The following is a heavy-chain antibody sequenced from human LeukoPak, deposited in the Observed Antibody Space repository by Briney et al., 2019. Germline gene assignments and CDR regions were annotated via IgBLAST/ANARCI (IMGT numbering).Heavy chain of an antibody. J-gene: IGHJ4*02. CDR2: FRYDGSNK. CDR3: AKEEIAVAGNRPRFDC. D-gene: IGHD6-19*01. V-gene: IGHV3-30*02. Sequence: GGSLRLSCAASGFTFSSYGMHWVRPAPGKGLEWVAFFRYDGSNKYYAGSVKGRFTISRDNSKSTLYLQMNSLRAENTAVYYCAKEEIAVAGNRPRFDCGGQGTLVTV. CDR1: GFTFSSYG.